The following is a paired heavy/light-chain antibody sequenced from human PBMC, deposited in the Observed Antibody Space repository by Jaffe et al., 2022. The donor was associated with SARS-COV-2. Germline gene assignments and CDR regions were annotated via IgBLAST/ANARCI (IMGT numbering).Light chain of an antibody. J-gene: IGKJ4*01. CDR1: QSVDSY. V-gene: IGKV3-11*01. Sequence: EVVLTQSPATLSLSPGERATLSCRASQSVDSYLLWYQQKPGQAPRLLIYDASNRATGIPVRFSGSGSGTDFTLTISSLEPEDFAVYYCQQRKVWPPLTFGGGTKVEIK. CDR3: QQRKVWPPLT. CDR2: DAS.
Heavy chain of an antibody. J-gene: IGHJ4*02. CDR3: ASPRSPGLNMIFDY. CDR1: GFMFRTYA. Sequence: EVQLLESGGDLVQPGGSLRLSCAASGFMFRTYAMSWVRQAPGKGLEWLSTIRESDDGAYYADSVKGRFTVSRDSSKNNLYLQMNSLSVEDTALYYCASPRSPGLNMIFDYWGQGTLVTVSS. CDR2: IRESDDGA. D-gene: IGHD3-16*01. V-gene: IGHV3-23*01.